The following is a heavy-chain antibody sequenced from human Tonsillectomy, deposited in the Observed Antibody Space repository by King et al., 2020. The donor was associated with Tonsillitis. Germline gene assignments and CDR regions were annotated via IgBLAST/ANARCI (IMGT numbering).Heavy chain of an antibody. CDR2: IRYDGSNK. J-gene: IGHJ2*01. V-gene: IGHV3-30*02. CDR3: AKDLNIRNWYFDL. CDR1: GFTFSSYG. Sequence: HVQLVESGGGVVQPGGSLRLSCAASGFTFSSYGMHWVRQAPGKGLEWVAFIRYDGSNKYYADSVKGRFTISRDNSKNTLYLQKNSLRAEDTAVYYCAKDLNIRNWYFDLWGRGTLVTVSS. D-gene: IGHD2-2*02.